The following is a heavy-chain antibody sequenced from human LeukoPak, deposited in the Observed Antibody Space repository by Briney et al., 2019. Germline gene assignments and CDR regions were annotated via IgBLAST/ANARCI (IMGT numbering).Heavy chain of an antibody. CDR3: ARSLVYQPSMDV. V-gene: IGHV4-59*01. D-gene: IGHD2-2*01. CDR2: IYYSGST. CDR1: GGSISSYY. Sequence: PSETLSLTCTVSGGSISSYYWSWIRQPPGKGLEWIGYIYYSGSTNYNPSLKSRVTISVDTSKNQFSLKLSSVTAADTAVYYCARSLVYQPSMDVWGQGTTVTVSS. J-gene: IGHJ6*02.